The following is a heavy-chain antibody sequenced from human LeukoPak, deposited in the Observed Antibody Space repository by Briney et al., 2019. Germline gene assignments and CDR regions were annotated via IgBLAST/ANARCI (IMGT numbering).Heavy chain of an antibody. CDR2: IKQDGSEK. CDR1: GFTFSSYW. V-gene: IGHV3-7*01. D-gene: IGHD1-26*01. CDR3: ARDSGSYYGLFDY. J-gene: IGHJ4*02. Sequence: GGSLRLSCAASGFTFSSYWMSWVRQAPGKGLEWVANIKQDGSEKYYVDSVKGRFTISRDNAKNSLYLQMNSLRAEDTAVYYCARDSGSYYGLFDYWGQGTLVTVSS.